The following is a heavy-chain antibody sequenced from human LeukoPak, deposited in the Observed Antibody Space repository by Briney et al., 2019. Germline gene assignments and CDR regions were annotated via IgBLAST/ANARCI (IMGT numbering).Heavy chain of an antibody. J-gene: IGHJ4*02. CDR1: GFTFSTYA. CDR2: ISGTGDST. V-gene: IGHV3-23*01. CDR3: ASRDYFDY. Sequence: GGSLRLSCAASGFTFSTYAMSWVRQAPGKGLEWVSAISGTGDSTYYADSVKGRFTISRDNAKNSLYLQMNSLRDEDTAVYYCASRDYFDYWGQGTLVTVSS.